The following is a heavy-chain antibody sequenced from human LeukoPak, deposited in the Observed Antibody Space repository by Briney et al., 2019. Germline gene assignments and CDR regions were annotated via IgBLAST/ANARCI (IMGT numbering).Heavy chain of an antibody. CDR2: INPNSGGT. D-gene: IGHD6-19*01. CDR3: ARGTIAVTGTIDF. CDR1: GYTFSGYY. J-gene: IGHJ4*02. Sequence: ASVKVSCKASGYTFSGYYMHWVRQAPGQGLEWMGWINPNSGGTNYAQKFQGRVTMTRDTSISTAYMELNRLRSDDTAVYYRARGTIAVTGTIDFWGQGTLVTVSS. V-gene: IGHV1-2*02.